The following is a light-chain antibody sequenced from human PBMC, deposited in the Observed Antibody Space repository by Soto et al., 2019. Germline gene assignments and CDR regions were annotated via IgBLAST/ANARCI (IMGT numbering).Light chain of an antibody. J-gene: IGKJ5*01. Sequence: EIVLTQSPGTLSLSPGERATLSCRASQSVSSNYLAWYQQKPGQAPRLLIYGASSRATGIPDRFSGSGSGTDFTLTISRLEPEDFAVYYCHQYGSSPMTFGQGTRLEMK. V-gene: IGKV3-20*01. CDR1: QSVSSNY. CDR3: HQYGSSPMT. CDR2: GAS.